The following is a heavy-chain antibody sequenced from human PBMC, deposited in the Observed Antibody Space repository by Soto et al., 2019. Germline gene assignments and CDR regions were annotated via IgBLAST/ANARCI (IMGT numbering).Heavy chain of an antibody. CDR3: ARPPYSSSWYYFDY. CDR2: IWYDGSNK. J-gene: IGHJ4*02. CDR1: GFTFSSYG. Sequence: QVQLVESGGGVVQPGRSLRLSCAAAGFTFSSYGMHWGRQAPGKGLEWVAVIWYDGSNKYYADSVKGRFTISRDNSKNTLYLQMNSLRAEDTAVYYCARPPYSSSWYYFDYWGQGTLVTVSS. D-gene: IGHD6-13*01. V-gene: IGHV3-33*01.